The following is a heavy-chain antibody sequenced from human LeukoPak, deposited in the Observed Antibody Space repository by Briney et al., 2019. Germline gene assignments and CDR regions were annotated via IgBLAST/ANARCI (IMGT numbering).Heavy chain of an antibody. Sequence: PGGSLRLSCAASGFTFSSYEMNWVRQAPGKGLEWVSYISGSGSTIYYADSVKGRFTISRDNAKNSLYLQMNSLRAADTAVYYCARERSGGNRGPFDYWGQGTLVTVSS. CDR3: ARERSGGNRGPFDY. CDR1: GFTFSSYE. D-gene: IGHD4-23*01. V-gene: IGHV3-48*03. CDR2: ISGSGSTI. J-gene: IGHJ4*02.